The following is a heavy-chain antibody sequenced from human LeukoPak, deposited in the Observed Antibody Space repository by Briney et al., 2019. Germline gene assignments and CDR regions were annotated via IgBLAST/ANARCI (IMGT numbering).Heavy chain of an antibody. CDR1: GFTFSRYE. V-gene: IGHV3-48*03. CDR3: ARDAGSYYGGNWFDP. CDR2: ISRSGDTI. D-gene: IGHD1-26*01. J-gene: IGHJ5*02. Sequence: PGGSLRLSCAASGFTFSRYEMNWVRQAPGKGLEWVSYISRSGDTIYFADSVKGRFTISRDNAKNSLFLQMNSLRAEDTAVYYCARDAGSYYGGNWFDPWGQGTLVTVSS.